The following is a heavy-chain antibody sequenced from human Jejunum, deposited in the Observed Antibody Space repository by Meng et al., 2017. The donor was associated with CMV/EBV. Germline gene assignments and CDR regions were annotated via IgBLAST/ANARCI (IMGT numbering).Heavy chain of an antibody. V-gene: IGHV3-49*04. CDR2: IRSKAYGETT. Sequence: GDFPFRWVRPAPGKGLEWIGFIRSKAYGETTEYATSVKGRFTISRDDSKKILYLEMNSLKTEDTAVYYCTRDLFSYYHYYYGMDIWGQGTTVTVSS. CDR1: GDFP. D-gene: IGHD3-10*01. J-gene: IGHJ6*02. CDR3: TRDLFSYYHYYYGMDI.